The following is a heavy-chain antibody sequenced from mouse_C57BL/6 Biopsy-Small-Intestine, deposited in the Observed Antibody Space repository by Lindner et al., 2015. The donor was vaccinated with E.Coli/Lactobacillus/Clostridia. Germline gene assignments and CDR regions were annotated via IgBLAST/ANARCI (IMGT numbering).Heavy chain of an antibody. CDR1: GYTFTNYV. J-gene: IGHJ2*01. CDR2: IDPYNDGT. Sequence: VQLQESGPELVKPGASVKMSCKASGYTFTNYVMHWVKQKPGQGLEWIGYIDPYNDGTKYNEKFKGKATLTSDKSSSTAYMELSSLTPEDSAVYYCARSYYSNYGYFDFWGQGTTLTVSS. D-gene: IGHD2-5*01. CDR3: ARSYYSNYGYFDF. V-gene: IGHV1-14*01.